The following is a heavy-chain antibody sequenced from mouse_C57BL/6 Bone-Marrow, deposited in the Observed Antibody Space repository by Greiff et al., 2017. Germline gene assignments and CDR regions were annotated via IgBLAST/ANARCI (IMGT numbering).Heavy chain of an antibody. J-gene: IGHJ2*01. CDR1: GFTFSSYG. D-gene: IGHD2-3*01. CDR2: ISRGGSYT. V-gene: IGHV5-6*01. Sequence: EVQLQESGGDLVKPGGSLKLSCAASGFTFSSYGMSWVRQTPDKRLEWVATISRGGSYTYYPDSVKGRFTISRDNAKNTLYLQMSSLKSEDTAMYYCARRFYDSYYEYFDYWGQGTTLTVSS. CDR3: ARRFYDSYYEYFDY.